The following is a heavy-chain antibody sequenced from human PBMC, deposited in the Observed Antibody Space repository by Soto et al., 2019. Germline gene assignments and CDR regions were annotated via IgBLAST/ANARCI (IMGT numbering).Heavy chain of an antibody. D-gene: IGHD5-18*01. J-gene: IGHJ5*02. CDR1: GASVSSSAYY. CDR2: IYESGYT. Sequence: SETLSLTCTVSGASVSSSAYYWGWGRQRPGRGLEWIGYIYESGYTYYNTSLKSRLTIWLARSNNQFSLGLTSVTAADTAVYYCVRALRHPGMVYPWFDPWGQGTLVTVSS. V-gene: IGHV4-31*03. CDR3: VRALRHPGMVYPWFDP.